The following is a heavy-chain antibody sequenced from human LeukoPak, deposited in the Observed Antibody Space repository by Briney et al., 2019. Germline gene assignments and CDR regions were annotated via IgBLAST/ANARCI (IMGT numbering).Heavy chain of an antibody. J-gene: IGHJ3*02. CDR2: ISYDGSNK. D-gene: IGHD1-26*01. V-gene: IGHV3-30*03. CDR3: VYSGSYTEAFDI. CDR1: GFTFSSYG. Sequence: GRSLRLSCAASGFTFSSYGMHWVRQAPGKGLEWVAVISYDGSNKYYADSVKGRFTISRDNSKNTLYLQMNSLRAEDTAVYYCVYSGSYTEAFDIWGQGTMVTVSS.